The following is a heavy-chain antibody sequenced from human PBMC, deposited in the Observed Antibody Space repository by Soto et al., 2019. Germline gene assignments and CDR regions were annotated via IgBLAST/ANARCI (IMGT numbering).Heavy chain of an antibody. CDR1: GFTFSSYG. V-gene: IGHV3-23*01. Sequence: EVHLLDSGGGLVQSGGSLRLSCAASGFTFSSYGMSWVRQAPGKGLEWVSVISGSGGTTYYADSVKGRFTISRDNSKKTVYLQMNSLRAEDTAVYYCAKLGTYYFDSSGYYLFDYWGQGTLVTVSS. J-gene: IGHJ4*02. CDR2: ISGSGGTT. CDR3: AKLGTYYFDSSGYYLFDY. D-gene: IGHD3-22*01.